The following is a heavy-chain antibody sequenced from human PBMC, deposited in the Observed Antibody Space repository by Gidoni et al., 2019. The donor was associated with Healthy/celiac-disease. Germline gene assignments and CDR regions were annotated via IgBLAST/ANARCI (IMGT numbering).Heavy chain of an antibody. J-gene: IGHJ4*02. CDR1: GFTFSSYS. CDR3: ARDAGYSYEPDY. CDR2: ISSSSSYI. Sequence: EVQLVESGGGLVKPGGSLRLSCAASGFTFSSYSMNWVRQAPGKGLEWVSSISSSSSYIYYADSVKGRFTISRDNAKNSLYLQMNSLRAEDTAVYYCARDAGYSYEPDYWGQGTLVTVSS. V-gene: IGHV3-21*01. D-gene: IGHD5-18*01.